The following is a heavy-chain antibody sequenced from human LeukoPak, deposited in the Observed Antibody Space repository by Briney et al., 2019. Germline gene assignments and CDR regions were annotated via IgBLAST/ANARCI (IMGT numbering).Heavy chain of an antibody. V-gene: IGHV1-2*06. CDR2: INPNSGGT. D-gene: IGHD1-14*01. CDR1: GYTFSGYY. CDR3: ATTPSTYGAFDI. J-gene: IGHJ3*02. Sequence: ASVKVSCKASGYTFSGYYMHWVRQAPGQGVEWMGRINPNSGGTIYAQKFQGRVTMTEDTYTDTAYMELSSPRSEDKAVSYCATTPSTYGAFDIWGQGTMVTVSS.